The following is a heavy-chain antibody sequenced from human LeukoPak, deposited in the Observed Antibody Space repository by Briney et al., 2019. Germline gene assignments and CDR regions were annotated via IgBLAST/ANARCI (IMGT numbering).Heavy chain of an antibody. D-gene: IGHD2-2*01. CDR3: ARGTACSSTSCYIGGLYFDY. V-gene: IGHV4-34*01. J-gene: IGHJ4*02. CDR2: INHSGST. CDR1: GVSISAYY. Sequence: SETLSLTCSVSGVSISAYYWSWIRQPPGKGLEWIGEINHSGSTNYNPSLKSRVTISVDTSKNQFSLKLSSVTAADTAVYYCARGTACSSTSCYIGGLYFDYWGQGTLVTVSS.